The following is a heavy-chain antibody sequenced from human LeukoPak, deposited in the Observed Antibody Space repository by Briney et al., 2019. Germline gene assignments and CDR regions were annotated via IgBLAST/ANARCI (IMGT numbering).Heavy chain of an antibody. D-gene: IGHD5-24*01. V-gene: IGHV3-23*01. Sequence: PGGSLRLSCAVSGFTFSDSAMTWVRQAPGQGLDWVSLISFSGANSYYADSVKGRFTISRDNSKDTLFLQMNSLRAEDTAIYYCARDIQLSTWGLGTMVTVSS. CDR3: ARDIQLST. J-gene: IGHJ3*01. CDR2: ISFSGANS. CDR1: GFTFSDSA.